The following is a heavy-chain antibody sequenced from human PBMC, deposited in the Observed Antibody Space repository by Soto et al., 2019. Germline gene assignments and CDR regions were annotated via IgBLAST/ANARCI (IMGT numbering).Heavy chain of an antibody. Sequence: QVQLQESGPGLVKPSQTLSLTCTVSGGSISSGGYYWRWIRQHPGKGLEWIGYIYYSGSTYYNPSLNSRVTISVDTSKNKFSLKLSSVTAADTAVYYCARDSGYYGSGSIFDYWGQGTLVTVSS. CDR1: GGSISSGGYY. V-gene: IGHV4-31*03. D-gene: IGHD3-10*01. J-gene: IGHJ4*02. CDR3: ARDSGYYGSGSIFDY. CDR2: IYYSGST.